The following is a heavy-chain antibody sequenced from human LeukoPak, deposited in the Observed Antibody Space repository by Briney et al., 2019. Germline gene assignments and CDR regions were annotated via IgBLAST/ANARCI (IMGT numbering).Heavy chain of an antibody. CDR3: AKAILNRGNYYFDY. CDR2: INAGNGNT. J-gene: IGHJ4*02. CDR1: GYIFANYA. Sequence: ASVKVSCKASGYIFANYAIHWVRQAPGQRLGWMGWINAGNGNTKYSQNFQGRVTITRDTSASTAYMDMRSLRSEETAVYYCAKAILNRGNYYFDYWGQGTQVTVSS. V-gene: IGHV1-3*01. D-gene: IGHD3-10*01.